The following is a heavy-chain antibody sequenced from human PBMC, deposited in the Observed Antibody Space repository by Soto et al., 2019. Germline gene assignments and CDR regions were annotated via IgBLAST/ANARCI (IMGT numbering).Heavy chain of an antibody. CDR2: IYHSGST. V-gene: IGHV4-31*03. CDR1: GGSISSGGYY. CDR3: ARGSGTRVDY. Sequence: QVQLQESGPGLVKPSQTLSLTCTVSGGSISSGGYYWSWIRQHPGKGLEWIGYIYHSGSTYYNPSLKSRVTISVDRSNNQFSLKLISVPAADTAVYYCARGSGTRVDYWGQGTLVTVSS. D-gene: IGHD2-2*01. J-gene: IGHJ4*02.